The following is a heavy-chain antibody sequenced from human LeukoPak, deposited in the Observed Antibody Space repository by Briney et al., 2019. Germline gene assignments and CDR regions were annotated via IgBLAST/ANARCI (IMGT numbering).Heavy chain of an antibody. J-gene: IGHJ6*03. CDR2: IYTSGST. V-gene: IGHV4-4*07. CDR1: GGSISSYY. Sequence: PSETLSLTCTVSGGSISSYYWSWIRQPAGKGLEWIGRIYTSGSTNYNPSLKSRATMSVDTSKNQFSLKLSSVTAADTAVYYCAREGGYSYGPGYYYYYYMDVWGKGTTVTVSS. D-gene: IGHD5-18*01. CDR3: AREGGYSYGPGYYYYYYMDV.